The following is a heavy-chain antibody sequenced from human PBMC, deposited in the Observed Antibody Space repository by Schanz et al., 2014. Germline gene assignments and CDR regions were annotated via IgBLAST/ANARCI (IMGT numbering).Heavy chain of an antibody. CDR2: FHHEDGDT. V-gene: IGHV1-24*01. Sequence: QVQLVQSGAEVKKPGASVKVSCKVSGSIFSKLLMHWVRQGPAKGLEWMGGFHHEDGDTVYAQKFQGRVIMTEDTSTDTAYVELSRLASEDTDVYYCAAETSRTWFYNGVDVWGQGTTVTVSS. CDR3: AAETSRTWFYNGVDV. D-gene: IGHD2-2*01. CDR1: GSIFSKLL. J-gene: IGHJ6*02.